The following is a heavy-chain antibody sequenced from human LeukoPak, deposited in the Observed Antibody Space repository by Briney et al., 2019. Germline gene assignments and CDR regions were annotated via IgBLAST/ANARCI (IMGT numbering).Heavy chain of an antibody. Sequence: ASVKVSCKASGGTFSSYAISWVREAPGQGLEWMGWISAYKGNTNYAQKLRGRVTMTTDTSTSTAYMELRSLRSDDTAVYYCAVLLSYAFDIWGQGTMVTVSS. CDR3: AVLLSYAFDI. CDR1: GGTFSSYA. J-gene: IGHJ3*02. CDR2: ISAYKGNT. V-gene: IGHV1-18*01. D-gene: IGHD2/OR15-2a*01.